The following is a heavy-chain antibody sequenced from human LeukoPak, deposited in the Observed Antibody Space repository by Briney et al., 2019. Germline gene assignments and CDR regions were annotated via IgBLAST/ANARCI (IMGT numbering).Heavy chain of an antibody. J-gene: IGHJ4*02. Sequence: ASVKLSCKASGFTFTGYYIHGVRQAPGQGVEWMGWVNPNSGGTNYAQMFQGRATMTRDTTINTAYMELSGLRSDDTAVYYCARDSYGGNWSLGYWGQGTLVTVSS. D-gene: IGHD4-23*01. V-gene: IGHV1-2*02. CDR1: GFTFTGYY. CDR3: ARDSYGGNWSLGY. CDR2: VNPNSGGT.